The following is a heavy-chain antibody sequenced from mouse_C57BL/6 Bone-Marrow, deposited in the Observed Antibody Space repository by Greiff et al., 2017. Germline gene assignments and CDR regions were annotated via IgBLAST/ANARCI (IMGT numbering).Heavy chain of an antibody. V-gene: IGHV1-47*01. J-gene: IGHJ2*01. D-gene: IGHD5-1*01. CDR3: ARSSTFFYYFDY. CDR1: GYTFTTYP. Sequence: VKLQESGAELVKPGASVKMSCKASGYTFTTYPIEWMKQNHGKSLEWIGNFHPYNDDTKYNEKIKGKATLTVEKSSNTVYLELSRLTSDDSAVYYCARSSTFFYYFDYWGQGTTLTVSS. CDR2: FHPYNDDT.